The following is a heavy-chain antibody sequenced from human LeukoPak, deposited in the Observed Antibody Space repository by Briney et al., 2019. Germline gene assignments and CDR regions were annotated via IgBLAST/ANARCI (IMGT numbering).Heavy chain of an antibody. CDR1: GYTFTSYG. CDR3: ARDTNPSSSSGYYGSGSYYNPLDY. V-gene: IGHV1-46*03. CDR2: INPSGGST. D-gene: IGHD3-10*01. J-gene: IGHJ4*02. Sequence: GASVKVSCKASGYTFTSYGISWARQAPGQGLEWMGIINPSGGSTSYAQKFQGRVTMTRDTSTSTVYMELSSLRSEDTAVYYCARDTNPSSSSGYYGSGSYYNPLDYWGQGTLVTVSS.